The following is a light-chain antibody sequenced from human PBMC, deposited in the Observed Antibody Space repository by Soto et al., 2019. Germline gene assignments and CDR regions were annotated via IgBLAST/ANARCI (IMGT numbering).Light chain of an antibody. CDR1: QSVSSSY. J-gene: IGKJ4*01. Sequence: ESVLTQSPGTMSLSPGERATLYCRASQSVSSSYLAWYQQKPGQAPRLLIYGASSRATGIPDRFSRSGSGTDFTLTISRLEPEDFAVYYCQQYGSSPLTFGGVTKVDIK. V-gene: IGKV3-20*01. CDR3: QQYGSSPLT. CDR2: GAS.